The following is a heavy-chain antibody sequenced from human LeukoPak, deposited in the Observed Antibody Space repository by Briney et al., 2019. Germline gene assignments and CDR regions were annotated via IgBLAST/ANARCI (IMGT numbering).Heavy chain of an antibody. CDR2: ISSSGSTI. V-gene: IGHV3-48*03. CDR3: ARERPEIDY. CDR1: GFTFSSYE. J-gene: IGHJ4*02. Sequence: GGSLRLSYAASGFTFSSYEMNWVRQAPGKGLEWVSYISSSGSTIYYADSVKGRFTISRDNAKNSLYLQMNSLRAEDTAVYYCARERPEIDYWGQGTLVTVSS.